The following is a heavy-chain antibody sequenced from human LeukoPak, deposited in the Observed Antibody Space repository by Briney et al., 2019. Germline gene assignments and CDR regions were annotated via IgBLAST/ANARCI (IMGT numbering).Heavy chain of an antibody. Sequence: SETLSLTXAVYGGSFSGYYWSWIRQAPGKGLEWIGEINHSGSTNYNPSLKSRVTISVDTSKNQFSLKLSSVTAADTAVYYCATRTTRENWFDPWGQGTLVTVSS. CDR3: ATRTTRENWFDP. CDR2: INHSGST. J-gene: IGHJ5*02. D-gene: IGHD1-14*01. CDR1: GGSFSGYY. V-gene: IGHV4-34*01.